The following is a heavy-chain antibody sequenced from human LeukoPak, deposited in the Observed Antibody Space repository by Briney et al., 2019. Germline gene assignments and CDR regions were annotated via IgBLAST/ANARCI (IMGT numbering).Heavy chain of an antibody. CDR1: GFTFSSYA. D-gene: IGHD3-22*01. CDR2: ISGSGGST. V-gene: IGHV3-23*01. CDR3: AKRDYYDSSGYYYDY. J-gene: IGHJ4*02. Sequence: QPGGSLRLSCAASGFTFSSYAMSWVRQAPGKGLEWVSAISGSGGSTYYADSVKGRFTISRDNSKNTLYLQMNSLGAEDTAVYYCAKRDYYDSSGYYYDYWGQGTLVTVSS.